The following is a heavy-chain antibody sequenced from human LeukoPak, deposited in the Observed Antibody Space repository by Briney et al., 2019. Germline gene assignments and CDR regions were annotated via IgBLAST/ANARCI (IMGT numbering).Heavy chain of an antibody. Sequence: SETLSLTCAVYGGSFSNYYWSWIRQPPGKGLEWIGEINHSGSTTYNPSLKSRVTMSVDTSKNQFSLKLTSVTAADTAVYYCATSQGTSRYYWGQGTLVTVSS. J-gene: IGHJ4*02. V-gene: IGHV4-34*01. CDR1: GGSFSNYY. CDR2: INHSGST. D-gene: IGHD2-2*01. CDR3: ATSQGTSRYY.